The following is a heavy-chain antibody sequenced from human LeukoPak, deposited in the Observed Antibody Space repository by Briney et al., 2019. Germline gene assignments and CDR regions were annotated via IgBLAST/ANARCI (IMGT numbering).Heavy chain of an antibody. Sequence: SETLSLTCTVSGGSISSTSYCWVWIRQPPGNGLEWIGTISYSGSTYYNPSLKSRVTISLDTSKNQFSLKLNSVTDADTAVYFCSREDVVVVVAATHDVFDIWGQGTMVTVSA. J-gene: IGHJ3*02. CDR1: GGSISSTSYC. CDR2: ISYSGST. V-gene: IGHV4-39*07. D-gene: IGHD2-15*01. CDR3: SREDVVVVVAATHDVFDI.